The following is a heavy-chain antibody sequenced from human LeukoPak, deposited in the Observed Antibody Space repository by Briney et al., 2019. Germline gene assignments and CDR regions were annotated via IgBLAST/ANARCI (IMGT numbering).Heavy chain of an antibody. D-gene: IGHD6-19*01. CDR3: ARSLTVAGDLDY. CDR1: GYTFTSYY. Sequence: ASVKVSCKASGYTFTSYYMHWVRQAPGQGLEWMGIINPSGGSTSYAQKFQGRVTMTRDTSTSTVYMELSSLRSEDTAMYYCARSLTVAGDLDYWGQGTLVTVSS. J-gene: IGHJ4*02. CDR2: INPSGGST. V-gene: IGHV1-46*01.